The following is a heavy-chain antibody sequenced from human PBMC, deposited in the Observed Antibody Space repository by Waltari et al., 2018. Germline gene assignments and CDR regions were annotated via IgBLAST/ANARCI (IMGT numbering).Heavy chain of an antibody. J-gene: IGHJ3*02. CDR3: ARDFGIAAAGGVAFDI. CDR1: GGTFSSYA. Sequence: QVQLVQSGAEVKKPGSSVKVSCKASGGTFSSYAISWVRQAPGQGLEWMGGIIPILGTANYAQKCQGRVTITADESTSTAYRELSSLRSEDTAVYYCARDFGIAAAGGVAFDIWGQGTMVTVSS. CDR2: IIPILGTA. V-gene: IGHV1-69*01. D-gene: IGHD6-13*01.